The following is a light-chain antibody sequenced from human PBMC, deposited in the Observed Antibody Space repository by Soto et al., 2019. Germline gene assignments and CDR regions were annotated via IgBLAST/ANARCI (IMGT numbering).Light chain of an antibody. CDR3: QQYSTYPLT. Sequence: SASVCDRFTITFRASQSVTTWLAWYQQKPGKAPKLLIYNASNLESGLPSRFTGSGSGTEFTLTISSLQSDDFATYYCQQYSTYPLTFGQGTRLEIK. CDR2: NAS. J-gene: IGKJ5*01. V-gene: IGKV1-5*03. CDR1: QSVTTW.